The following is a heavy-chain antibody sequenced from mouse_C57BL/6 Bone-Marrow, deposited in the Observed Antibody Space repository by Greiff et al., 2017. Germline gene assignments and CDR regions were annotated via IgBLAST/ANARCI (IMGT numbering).Heavy chain of an antibody. V-gene: IGHV1-69*01. Sequence: QVQLQQPGAELVMPGASVKLSCKASGYTFTSYWMHWVKQRPGQGLEWIGEIDPSDSYTTYNQKFKGKSTLTVDKSSSTAYMQLSSLTSEDSAVYYCARGGGYAMDYWGQGTSVTVSS. CDR3: ARGGGYAMDY. CDR1: GYTFTSYW. J-gene: IGHJ4*01. CDR2: IDPSDSYT.